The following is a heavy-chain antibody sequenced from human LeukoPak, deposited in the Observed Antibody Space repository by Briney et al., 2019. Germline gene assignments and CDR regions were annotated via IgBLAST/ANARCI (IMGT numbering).Heavy chain of an antibody. CDR3: TQRQGPMSGSYDYFDP. CDR1: GGSLSGYY. J-gene: IGHJ5*02. V-gene: IGHV4-4*09. CDR2: IHSGGYT. D-gene: IGHD1-26*01. Sequence: SETLSLTCTVPGGSLSGYYWSWIRQPPGHGLEWIAYIHSGGYTNYNPSLRSRVTISVDTSKNQFSLEVSSLTAADTAIYYCTQRQGPMSGSYDYFDPWGQGILVTVSS.